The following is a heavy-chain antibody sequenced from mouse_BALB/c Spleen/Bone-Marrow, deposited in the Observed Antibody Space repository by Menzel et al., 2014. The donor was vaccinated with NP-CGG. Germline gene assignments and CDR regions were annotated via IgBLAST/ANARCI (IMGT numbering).Heavy chain of an antibody. CDR3: TRSPITTVVAETMDY. CDR1: GYTFTSYW. D-gene: IGHD1-1*01. CDR2: IYPGSGST. V-gene: IGHV1S22*01. J-gene: IGHJ4*01. Sequence: GSELVRPGASVELSCKASGYTFTSYWMHWVKQRLGQGPEWIGNIYPGSGSTNYDEKFKSKATLTVDTSSSTAYMQLSSLTSEDSAVYYCTRSPITTVVAETMDYWGQGTSVIVSS.